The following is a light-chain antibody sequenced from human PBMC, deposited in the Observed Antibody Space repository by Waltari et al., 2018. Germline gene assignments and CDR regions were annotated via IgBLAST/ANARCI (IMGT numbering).Light chain of an antibody. CDR1: VLPKQY. CDR2: KDT. J-gene: IGLJ2*01. V-gene: IGLV3-25*03. Sequence: SFELTQPPSVSVSPGQTASITCSGDVLPKQYAHWYQQRPGQAPLLIIYKDTERPSGIPERFSGSSSGTTVTLTISGVLAEDEADYYCSSYIGGNTLVFGGGTRLTVL. CDR3: SSYIGGNTLV.